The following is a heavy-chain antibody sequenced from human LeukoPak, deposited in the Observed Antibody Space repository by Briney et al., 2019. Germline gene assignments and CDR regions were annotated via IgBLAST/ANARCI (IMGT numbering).Heavy chain of an antibody. V-gene: IGHV3-7*03. Sequence: GGSLRLSCAASGFTFSGYWMTWVRQAPGKGLEWVANIKEDGTETYYVDSVKGRFTISRDNAKNSLYLQMNSLRVEDTAVYYCAKEGRSLQTYWGQGTLVTVSS. CDR3: AKEGRSLQTY. CDR2: IKEDGTET. J-gene: IGHJ4*02. CDR1: GFTFSGYW. D-gene: IGHD5-24*01.